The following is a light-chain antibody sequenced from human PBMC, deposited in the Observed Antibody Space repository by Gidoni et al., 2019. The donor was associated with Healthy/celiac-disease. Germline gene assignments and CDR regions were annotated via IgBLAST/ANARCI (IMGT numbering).Light chain of an antibody. J-gene: IGKJ1*01. Sequence: EIVMMQSPATLSVSPGERATLSCRASQSVSRNLAWYQQKPGQAPRLLIYGASTRATGIPARFSGSGSGTEFTLTISSLQSEDFAVYYCQQYNNWWTFGQGTKVEIK. V-gene: IGKV3-15*01. CDR1: QSVSRN. CDR3: QQYNNWWT. CDR2: GAS.